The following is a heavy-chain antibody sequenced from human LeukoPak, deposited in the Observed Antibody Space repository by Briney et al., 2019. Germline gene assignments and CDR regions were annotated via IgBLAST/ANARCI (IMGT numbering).Heavy chain of an antibody. CDR1: GASISSYY. CDR2: IDYSGST. D-gene: IGHD1-26*01. J-gene: IGHJ4*02. V-gene: IGHV4-59*08. CDR3: ARGRLRWELPNFDY. Sequence: SETLSLTCTVSGASISSYYWTWIRQPPGKGLEWIAYIDYSGSTNYNPSLKSRVTISVDTSKNQFSLKLSSVTAADTAVYYCARGRLRWELPNFDYWGQGTLVTVSS.